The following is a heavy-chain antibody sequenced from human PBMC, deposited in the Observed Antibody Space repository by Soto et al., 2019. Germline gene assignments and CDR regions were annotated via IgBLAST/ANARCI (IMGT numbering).Heavy chain of an antibody. CDR3: TRGLDRAKLGY. V-gene: IGHV4-34*01. D-gene: IGHD1-26*01. Sequence: ETLSLTCAVYGGSFSGYYWTWIRQPPGTGLEWIGEINHSGSTNYNPSLKSRVTMSADTSKNQFSLKLSSVTVADTAVYYCTRGLDRAKLGYWGQGIQVTVSS. CDR2: INHSGST. CDR1: GGSFSGYY. J-gene: IGHJ4*02.